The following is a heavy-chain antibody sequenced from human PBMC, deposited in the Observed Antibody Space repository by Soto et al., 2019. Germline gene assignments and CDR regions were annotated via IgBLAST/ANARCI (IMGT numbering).Heavy chain of an antibody. CDR3: ARDLVEQQLVRLGWFDP. CDR1: GGTFSSYA. CDR2: IIPIFGTA. J-gene: IGHJ5*02. Sequence: SVKVSGKTSGGTFSSYAISWVRQAPGQGLEWMGGIIPIFGTANYAQKFQGRVTITADKSTSTAYMELSSLRSEDTAVYYCARDLVEQQLVRLGWFDPWGQGTLVTVSS. V-gene: IGHV1-69*06. D-gene: IGHD6-13*01.